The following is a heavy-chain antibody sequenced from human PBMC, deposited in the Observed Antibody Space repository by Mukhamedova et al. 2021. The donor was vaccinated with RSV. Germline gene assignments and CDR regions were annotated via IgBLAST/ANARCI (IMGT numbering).Heavy chain of an antibody. Sequence: GGTTEYAASVKGRFTMSRDDSKDIAYLQMNSLKTEDTAVYYCTRGFGTVIXSVLDXWVRVTLVTVSS. CDR3: TRGFGTVIXSVLDX. V-gene: IGHV3-49*02. CDR2: GGTT. D-gene: IGHD3/OR15-3a*01. J-gene: IGHJ4*02.